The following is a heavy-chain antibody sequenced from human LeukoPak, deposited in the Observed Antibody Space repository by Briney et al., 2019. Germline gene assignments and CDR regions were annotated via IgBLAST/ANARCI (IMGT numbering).Heavy chain of an antibody. D-gene: IGHD3-9*01. V-gene: IGHV3-23*01. CDR3: AKGRPLRYFDWLLPPFDY. Sequence: GGSLRLSCAASGFTFSSYAISWVRQAPGKGLEWVSAISGSGGSTYYADSVKGRFTISRDNSKNTLYLQMNSLRAEDTAVYYCAKGRPLRYFDWLLPPFDYWGQGTLVTVSS. J-gene: IGHJ4*02. CDR1: GFTFSSYA. CDR2: ISGSGGST.